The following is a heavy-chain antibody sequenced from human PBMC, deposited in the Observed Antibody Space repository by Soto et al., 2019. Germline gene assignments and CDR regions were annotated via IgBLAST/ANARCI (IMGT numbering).Heavy chain of an antibody. CDR2: IYYSGST. D-gene: IGHD2-21*02. CDR1: GGSISSGGYY. V-gene: IGHV4-31*03. CDR3: AREYCCGDCYSTDRGMDF. J-gene: IGHJ6*02. Sequence: PSETLSLTCTVSGGSISSGGYYWSWIRQHPGKGLEWIGCIYYSGSTYYNPSLKSRVTISVDTSKNQFSLKLSSVTAADTAVYYCAREYCCGDCYSTDRGMDFWGQGTTVTVSS.